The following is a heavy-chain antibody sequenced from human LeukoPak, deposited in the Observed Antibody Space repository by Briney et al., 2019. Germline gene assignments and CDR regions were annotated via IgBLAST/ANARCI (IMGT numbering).Heavy chain of an antibody. D-gene: IGHD1-26*01. Sequence: GGSLRLSCAASGFTFDDYGMSWVRQAPGKGLEWVSGINWNGGSTGYADSVKGRFTISRDNAKNSLYLQMNSLRAEDTAVYYCAKDKTRIVGLAYDYWGQGTLVTVSS. J-gene: IGHJ4*02. CDR1: GFTFDDYG. CDR2: INWNGGST. V-gene: IGHV3-20*04. CDR3: AKDKTRIVGLAYDY.